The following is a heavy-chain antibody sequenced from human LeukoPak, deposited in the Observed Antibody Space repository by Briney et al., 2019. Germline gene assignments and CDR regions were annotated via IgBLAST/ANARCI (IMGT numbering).Heavy chain of an antibody. CDR3: AKKSGGTSSGVDY. D-gene: IGHD6-25*01. V-gene: IGHV3-23*01. J-gene: IGHJ4*02. CDR1: GFTFDVYG. Sequence: GGSLRLSCAAPGFTFDVYGMSWVRQAPGKGLEWVSAISGSGGSTYYADSVKGRFTISRDNSKNTLYLQMNSLRAEDTAVYYCAKKSGGTSSGVDYWGQGTLVTVSS. CDR2: ISGSGGST.